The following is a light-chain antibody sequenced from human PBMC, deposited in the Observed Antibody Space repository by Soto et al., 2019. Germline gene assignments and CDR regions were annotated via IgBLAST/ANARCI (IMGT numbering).Light chain of an antibody. CDR3: QQYYSYRLT. J-gene: IGKJ4*01. CDR2: AAS. Sequence: AIRMTQSPSSLSASTGDRVTLTCRASQGISSYLAWYQQKPGKAPKLLIYAASTVQSGVPSRFSGSGSGTDFTLTIICLQSEDFATYYFQQYYSYRLTFGGGTKVDIK. CDR1: QGISSY. V-gene: IGKV1-8*01.